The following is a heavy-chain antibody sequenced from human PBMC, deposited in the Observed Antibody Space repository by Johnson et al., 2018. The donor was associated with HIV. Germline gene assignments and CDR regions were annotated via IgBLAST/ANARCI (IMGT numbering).Heavy chain of an antibody. V-gene: IGHV3-30*03. D-gene: IGHD5-24*01. Sequence: QVQLVESGGGVVQPGGSLRLSCAASTFTFSGYGMHWVRQAPGKGLEWVALISYDGSNKYYAVSVKGRFTLLRDNSKNPLYLQMNSLRGEDTAVYYCARGIDGSAQNSDAFDNGGQGTMVTVSS. CDR2: ISYDGSNK. CDR3: ARGIDGSAQNSDAFDN. J-gene: IGHJ3*02. CDR1: TFTFSGYG.